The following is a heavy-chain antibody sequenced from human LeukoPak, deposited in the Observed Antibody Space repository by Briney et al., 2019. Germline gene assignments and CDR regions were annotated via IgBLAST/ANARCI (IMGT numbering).Heavy chain of an antibody. J-gene: IGHJ6*02. CDR1: GFSFDNYD. CDR3: TKDMEWGMDV. V-gene: IGHV3-43*02. Sequence: GGSLRLSCAVSGFSFDNYDMHWVRQISGEGLEWVAAIGTGGDTYYRDSVKGRFTISRDNSKNFVYLQTHSLRTEDTALYYCTKDMEWGMDVWGQGTTVIVSS. CDR2: IGTGGDT. D-gene: IGHD3-3*01.